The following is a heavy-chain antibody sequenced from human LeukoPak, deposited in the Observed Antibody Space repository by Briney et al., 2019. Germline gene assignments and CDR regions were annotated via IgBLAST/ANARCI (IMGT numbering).Heavy chain of an antibody. D-gene: IGHD1-26*01. CDR2: IYPGDSDT. CDR3: ARRGTYLEVDY. V-gene: IGHV5-51*01. J-gene: IGHJ4*02. Sequence: GESLKISCKGSGYSFTDYWIGWVRQMPGKGLEWMGIIYPGDSDTGYSPSFQGQVTISADKSISTAYLQWSSLKASDTAIYYCARRGTYLEVDYWGQGTLVTVSS. CDR1: GYSFTDYW.